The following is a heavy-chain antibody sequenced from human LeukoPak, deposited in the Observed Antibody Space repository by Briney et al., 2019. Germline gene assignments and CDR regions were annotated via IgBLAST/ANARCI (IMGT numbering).Heavy chain of an antibody. V-gene: IGHV3-11*01. J-gene: IGHJ4*02. CDR2: ISSSGSTI. D-gene: IGHD6-19*01. CDR3: ARDLSAVAAAFDY. CDR1: GFTFSDYY. Sequence: GRSLRLSCAASGFTFSDYYMSWIRQAPGKGLEWVSYISSSGSTIYYADSVKGRFTISRGNAKNSLYLQMNSLRAEDTAVYYCARDLSAVAAAFDYWGQGTLVTVSS.